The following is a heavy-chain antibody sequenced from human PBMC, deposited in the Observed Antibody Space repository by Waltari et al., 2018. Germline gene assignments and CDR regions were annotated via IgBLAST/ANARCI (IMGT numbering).Heavy chain of an antibody. CDR1: GGSIRTFY. V-gene: IGHV4-59*12. CDR2: VDSTGST. CDR3: ARAVVFDSSGYPLWHFDH. J-gene: IGHJ4*02. D-gene: IGHD3-22*01. Sequence: QVLLQESGPGLVTPSDTLSLTCTVPGGSIRTFYLTGIRQSAGRGLEWIGYVDSTGSTNYNPSLTSRVTISVDTSKNQFSLKLGSVTAADTAVYFCARAVVFDSSGYPLWHFDHWGQGALVTVSP.